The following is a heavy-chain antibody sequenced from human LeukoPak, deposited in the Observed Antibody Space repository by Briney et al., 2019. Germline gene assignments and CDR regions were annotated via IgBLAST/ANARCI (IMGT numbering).Heavy chain of an antibody. CDR3: ARNLGPFDV. Sequence: PGGSLRPSCAASGFTFNDFAMTWVRQAPGKGLEWVSTIADAGTYYADSAKGRFIISRDNSKNMLYLQLNSLRADDTAMYYCARNLGPFDVRGHGTMVTVSS. CDR2: IADAGT. CDR1: GFTFNDFA. V-gene: IGHV3-23*01. J-gene: IGHJ3*01. D-gene: IGHD3-16*01.